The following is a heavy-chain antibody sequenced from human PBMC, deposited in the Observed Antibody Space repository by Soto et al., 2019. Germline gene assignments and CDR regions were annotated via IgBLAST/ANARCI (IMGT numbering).Heavy chain of an antibody. CDR1: GFTFSSYS. J-gene: IGHJ4*02. CDR3: ARDVYSSSRYFDY. CDR2: ISSSSRYI. V-gene: IGHV3-21*01. D-gene: IGHD6-6*01. Sequence: EVQLVESGGGLVKPGGSLRLSCAASGFTFSSYSMNWVRQAPGKGLEWVPSISSSSRYIYYADSVKGRFTISRDNAKNSLYLQMNSLRAEDTAVYYCARDVYSSSRYFDYWGQGTLVTVSS.